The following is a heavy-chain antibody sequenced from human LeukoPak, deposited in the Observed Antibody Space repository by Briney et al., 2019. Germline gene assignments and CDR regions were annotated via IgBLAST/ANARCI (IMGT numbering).Heavy chain of an antibody. D-gene: IGHD3-3*01. CDR1: GGSFSGYY. J-gene: IGHJ3*02. CDR2: INHSGST. Sequence: PSETLSLTCAVYGGSFSGYYWSWIRQPPGKGLEWIGEINHSGSTNYNPSLKSRVTISVDTSKNQFSLKLSSVTAADTAVYYCARSSEWFSHDAFDIWGQGTMVTVSS. CDR3: ARSSEWFSHDAFDI. V-gene: IGHV4-34*01.